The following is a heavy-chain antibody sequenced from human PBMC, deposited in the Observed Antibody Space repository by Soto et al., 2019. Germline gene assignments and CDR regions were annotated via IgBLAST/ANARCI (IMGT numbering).Heavy chain of an antibody. CDR3: AKRTGSGWFEIDH. D-gene: IGHD6-19*01. CDR2: ISGSGGST. Sequence: GGSLRLSCAASGFTFSNFAVSWVRQTPGKGLEWVSSISGSGGSTYYADSVKGRFTISRDNSKNTQYLQLDSLRAEDTAVYYCAKRTGSGWFEIDHWGQGTLVTVSS. V-gene: IGHV3-23*01. J-gene: IGHJ4*02. CDR1: GFTFSNFA.